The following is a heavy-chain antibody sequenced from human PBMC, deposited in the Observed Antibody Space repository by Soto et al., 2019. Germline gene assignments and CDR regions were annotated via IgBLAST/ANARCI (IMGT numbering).Heavy chain of an antibody. CDR3: ARWNDSSGYYYYYYGMDV. Sequence: PGGSPRLSCAASGFTVSSYAMHWVRQEPGKGLEWVAVISYDGSNKYYADSVKGRFTISRDNSKNTLYLQMNSLRAEDTAVYYCARWNDSSGYYYYYYGMDVWGQGTTVTVSS. CDR2: ISYDGSNK. V-gene: IGHV3-30-3*01. D-gene: IGHD3-22*01. J-gene: IGHJ6*02. CDR1: GFTVSSYA.